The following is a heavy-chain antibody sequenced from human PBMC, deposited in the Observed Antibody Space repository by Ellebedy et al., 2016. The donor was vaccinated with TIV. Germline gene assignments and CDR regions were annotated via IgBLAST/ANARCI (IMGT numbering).Heavy chain of an antibody. V-gene: IGHV1-8*01. CDR1: HYRFSSYA. Sequence: AASVKVSCKASHYRFSSYAISWVRQAPGQGLEWVGWMNPNSGNTGSAQKFQGRVTMTRDSSISTAYMELSSLRSEDTAVYYCGRGRGYASTGRVYYFDYWGQGSLVTVSS. D-gene: IGHD2-15*01. J-gene: IGHJ4*02. CDR3: GRGRGYASTGRVYYFDY. CDR2: MNPNSGNT.